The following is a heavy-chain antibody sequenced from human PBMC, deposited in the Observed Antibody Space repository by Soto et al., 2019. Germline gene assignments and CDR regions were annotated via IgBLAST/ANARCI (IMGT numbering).Heavy chain of an antibody. J-gene: IGHJ6*02. V-gene: IGHV5-51*01. CDR1: GYSFTSYW. CDR2: IYPCDSDT. Sequence: GESLKISCKGSGYSFTSYWIGWVRQMPGKGLEWMGIIYPCDSDTRYSPSFQGQVTISADKSISTAYLQWGSLKASDTAMYYCARNVSWVRMDVWGQGTTVTFSS. CDR3: ARNVSWVRMDV.